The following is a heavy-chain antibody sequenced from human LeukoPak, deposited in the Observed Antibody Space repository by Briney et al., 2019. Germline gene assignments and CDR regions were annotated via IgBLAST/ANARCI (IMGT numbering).Heavy chain of an antibody. CDR3: AKAYYGSGSYNNWFDP. Sequence: HPGGSLRLSCAASGFTFSSYAMSWVRQAPGKGLEWVSAISGSGGSTYYADSVKGRFTTSRDNSKNTLYLQMNSLRAEDTAVYYCAKAYYGSGSYNNWFDPWGQGTLVTVSS. CDR2: ISGSGGST. CDR1: GFTFSSYA. D-gene: IGHD3-10*01. V-gene: IGHV3-23*01. J-gene: IGHJ5*02.